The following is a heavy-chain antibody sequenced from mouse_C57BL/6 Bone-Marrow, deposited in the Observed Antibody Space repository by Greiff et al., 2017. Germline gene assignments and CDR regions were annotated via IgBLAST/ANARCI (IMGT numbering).Heavy chain of an antibody. Sequence: VKLKQSGPELVKPGASVKISCKASGYAFSSSWMNWVKQRPGKGLEWIGRIYPGDGDTNYNGKFKGKATLTADKSSSTAYMQLSSLTSEDSAVYFCARGDDGYSVPYWGQGTLVTVSA. CDR1: GYAFSSSW. D-gene: IGHD2-3*01. CDR3: ARGDDGYSVPY. CDR2: IYPGDGDT. J-gene: IGHJ3*01. V-gene: IGHV1-82*01.